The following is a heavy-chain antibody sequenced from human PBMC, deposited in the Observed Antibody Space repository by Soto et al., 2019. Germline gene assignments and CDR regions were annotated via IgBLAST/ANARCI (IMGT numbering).Heavy chain of an antibody. V-gene: IGHV1-69*13. CDR2: IIPIFGTA. D-gene: IGHD5-18*01. J-gene: IGHJ4*02. CDR1: GGTFSSYA. CDR3: AYGLQGYNFDY. Sequence: GASVKVSCKASGGTFSSYAISWVRQAPGQGLEWMGGIIPIFGTANYAQKFQGRVTITADESTSTAYMELSSLRSEDTAVYYCAYGLQGYNFDYWGQGTLVTVSS.